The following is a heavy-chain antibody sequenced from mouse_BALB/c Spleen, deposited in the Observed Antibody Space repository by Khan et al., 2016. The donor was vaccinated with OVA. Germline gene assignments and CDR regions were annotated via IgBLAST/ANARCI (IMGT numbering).Heavy chain of an antibody. CDR1: GFSLTNYS. J-gene: IGHJ3*01. Sequence: QVQLKQSGPGLVQPSQSLSITCTVSGFSLTNYSVHWVRQSPGKGLEWLGVIWSAGSTDYNAAFISRLTIRKEHSRSQVFFKMNSLQPNDTAIYDCARRGYDYGRGALFAYWGQGTLVTVSA. V-gene: IGHV2-2*02. CDR3: ARRGYDYGRGALFAY. D-gene: IGHD2-4*01. CDR2: IWSAGST.